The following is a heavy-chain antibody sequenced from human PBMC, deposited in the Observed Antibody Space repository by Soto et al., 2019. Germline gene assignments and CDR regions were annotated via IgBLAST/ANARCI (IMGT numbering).Heavy chain of an antibody. D-gene: IGHD3-3*01. Sequence: GGSLRLSCAASGFTFSSYAMSWVRQAPGKGLEWVSAISGSGGSTYYADSVKGRFTISRDNSKNTLYLQMNSLRAEDTAVYYCAKGQSIGVVIIPPLAYWGQGTLVTVSS. V-gene: IGHV3-23*01. CDR2: ISGSGGST. CDR3: AKGQSIGVVIIPPLAY. J-gene: IGHJ4*02. CDR1: GFTFSSYA.